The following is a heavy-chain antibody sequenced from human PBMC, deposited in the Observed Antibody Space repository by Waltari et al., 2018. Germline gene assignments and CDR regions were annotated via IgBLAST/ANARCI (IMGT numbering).Heavy chain of an antibody. CDR1: GGSFSGYY. CDR3: ARISRTSYYYGSGSYYPYFDY. D-gene: IGHD3-10*01. J-gene: IGHJ4*02. V-gene: IGHV4-34*01. Sequence: QVQLQQWGAGLLKPSETLSLTCAVYGGSFSGYYWSWIRQPPGKGLEWIGEINHSGSTNYNPSLKSRVTISVDTSKNQFSLKRSSVTAADTAVYYCARISRTSYYYGSGSYYPYFDYWGQGTLVTVSS. CDR2: INHSGST.